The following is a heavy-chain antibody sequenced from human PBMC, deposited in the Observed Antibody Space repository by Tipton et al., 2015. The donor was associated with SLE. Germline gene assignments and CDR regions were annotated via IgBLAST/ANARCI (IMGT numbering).Heavy chain of an antibody. V-gene: IGHV3-7*01. CDR1: GFTFSSYA. CDR3: ARQNYDFWSGRGGEAFDI. Sequence: SLRLSCAASGFTFSSYAMHWVRQAPGKGLEWVANIKQDGSEKYYVDSVKGRFTISRDNAKNSLYLQMNSLRAEDTAVYYCARQNYDFWSGRGGEAFDIWGQGTMVTVSS. CDR2: IKQDGSEK. J-gene: IGHJ3*02. D-gene: IGHD3-3*01.